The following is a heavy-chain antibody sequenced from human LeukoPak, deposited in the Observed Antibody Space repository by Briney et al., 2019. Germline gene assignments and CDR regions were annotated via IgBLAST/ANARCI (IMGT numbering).Heavy chain of an antibody. V-gene: IGHV3-7*01. D-gene: IGHD5-18*01. CDR1: GFIFSNYW. CDR3: ARDTAMVTAFDY. Sequence: GGSLRLSCEASGFIFSNYWMAWVRQAPGKGLEWVANIKEDGSDKNYVESMKGRYTISRDNAKNSLYLQMNSLRAEDTAVYYCARDTAMVTAFDYWGQGTLVTVSS. J-gene: IGHJ4*02. CDR2: IKEDGSDK.